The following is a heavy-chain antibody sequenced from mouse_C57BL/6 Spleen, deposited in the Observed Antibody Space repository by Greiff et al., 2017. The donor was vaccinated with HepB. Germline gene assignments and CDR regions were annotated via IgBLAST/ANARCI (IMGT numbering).Heavy chain of an antibody. CDR1: GYSITSGYY. CDR2: ISYDGSN. J-gene: IGHJ1*03. V-gene: IGHV3-6*01. D-gene: IGHD1-1*01. Sequence: DVKLQESGPGLVKPSQSLSLTCSVTGYSITSGYYWNWIRQFPGNKLEWMGYISYDGSNNYNPSLKNRISITRDTSKNQFFLKLNSVTTEDTATYYCAAAATVVGRYFDVWGTGTTVTVSS. CDR3: AAAATVVGRYFDV.